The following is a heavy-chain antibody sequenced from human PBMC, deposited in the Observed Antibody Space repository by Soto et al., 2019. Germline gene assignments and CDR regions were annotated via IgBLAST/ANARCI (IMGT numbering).Heavy chain of an antibody. CDR2: SYYRWST. D-gene: IGHD2-15*01. CDR3: ARPQLLPFYYALDV. V-gene: IGHV4-59*01. J-gene: IGHJ6*02. CDR1: GGSISGYY. Sequence: SETRSRTCTVSGGSISGYYWSWIRQSPGKGLEYIGYSYYRWSTNYNPSLKSRVTMSVDTYRNQFSLKVKSVTASGTSVYYCARPQLLPFYYALDVWGQGTTVNVSS.